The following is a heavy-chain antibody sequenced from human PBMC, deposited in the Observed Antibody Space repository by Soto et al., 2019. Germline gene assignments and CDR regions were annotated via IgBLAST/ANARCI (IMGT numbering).Heavy chain of an antibody. CDR1: GYTFTSYG. D-gene: IGHD6-13*01. V-gene: IGHV1-18*01. Sequence: ASVKVSCKASGYTFTSYGISWVRQAPGQGLEWMGWISAYNGNTNYAQKLQGRVTMTTDTSTSTAYMKLRSLRSDDTAVYYCARVRSSWYLVDPWGQGTPVTGSS. CDR2: ISAYNGNT. J-gene: IGHJ5*02. CDR3: ARVRSSWYLVDP.